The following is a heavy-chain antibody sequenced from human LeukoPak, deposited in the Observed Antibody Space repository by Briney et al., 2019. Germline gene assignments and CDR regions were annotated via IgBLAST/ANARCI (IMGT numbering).Heavy chain of an antibody. Sequence: ASVKVSCEASGYTFTSYAMNWVRQAPGQGLEWMGWINTNTGNPTYAQGFTGRFVFSLDTSVSTAYLQISSLKAEDTAVYYCARVSHLLRYFDWLLTFDYWGQGTLVTVSS. J-gene: IGHJ4*02. V-gene: IGHV7-4-1*02. CDR1: GYTFTSYA. CDR3: ARVSHLLRYFDWLLTFDY. D-gene: IGHD3-9*01. CDR2: INTNTGNP.